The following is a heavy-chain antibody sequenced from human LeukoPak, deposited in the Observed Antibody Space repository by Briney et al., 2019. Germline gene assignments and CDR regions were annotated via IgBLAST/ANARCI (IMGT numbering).Heavy chain of an antibody. V-gene: IGHV3-48*04. CDR2: ISSSSSTI. Sequence: GGSLRLSCAASGFTFSSYGMNWVRQAPGKGLEWVSYISSSSSTIYYADSVKGRFTISRDNAKNSLYLQMNSLRAEDTAVYYCARANNYYDSSGYYPLWYWGQGTLVTVSS. CDR3: ARANNYYDSSGYYPLWY. D-gene: IGHD3-22*01. J-gene: IGHJ4*02. CDR1: GFTFSSYG.